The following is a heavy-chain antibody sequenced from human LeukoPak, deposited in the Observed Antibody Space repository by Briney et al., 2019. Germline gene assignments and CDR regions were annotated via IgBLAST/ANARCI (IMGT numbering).Heavy chain of an antibody. J-gene: IGHJ4*02. CDR2: IYHSGST. Sequence: SETLSLTCAVSGYSISSGYYWGWIRQPPGKGLECIGNIYHSGSTYYNSSLKSRVTISVDTSKSQFSLNLSSVTAADTALYYCATISGTWYVAYWGQGTLVTVSS. D-gene: IGHD6-13*01. CDR3: ATISGTWYVAY. CDR1: GYSISSGYY. V-gene: IGHV4-38-2*01.